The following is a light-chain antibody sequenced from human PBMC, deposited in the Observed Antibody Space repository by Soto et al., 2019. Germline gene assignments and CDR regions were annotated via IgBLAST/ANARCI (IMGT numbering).Light chain of an antibody. CDR1: ISDIGGYNF. J-gene: IGLJ2*01. CDR3: ASYAGEYTFL. V-gene: IGLV2-14*01. CDR2: DVN. Sequence: QSVLTQPASVSGSPGQSITISCTGTISDIGGYNFISWYQHHPGKAPKLVIYDVNNRPSGISYRFSGSKSGNTASLTISGLQAEDEADYYCASYAGEYTFLFGGGTKLTVL.